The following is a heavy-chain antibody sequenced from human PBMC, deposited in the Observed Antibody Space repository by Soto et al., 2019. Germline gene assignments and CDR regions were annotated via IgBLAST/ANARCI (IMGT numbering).Heavy chain of an antibody. V-gene: IGHV3-74*01. CDR2: INSDGSST. CDR1: GFTFSSYW. J-gene: IGHJ6*02. CDR3: ATVPYVLRFLEWLLPTPNYYYYGMDV. Sequence: GGSLRLSCAASGFTFSSYWMHWVRQAPGKGLVWVSRINSDGSSTSYADSVKGRFTISRDNAKNTLYLQMNSLRAEDTAVYYCATVPYVLRFLEWLLPTPNYYYYGMDVWDQGTTVTVSS. D-gene: IGHD3-3*01.